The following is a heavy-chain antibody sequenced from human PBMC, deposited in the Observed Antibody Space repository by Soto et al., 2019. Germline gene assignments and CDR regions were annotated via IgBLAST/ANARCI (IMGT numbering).Heavy chain of an antibody. CDR1: GGSISSYY. CDR3: ARYGVTNWNYSGMDV. D-gene: IGHD1-20*01. CDR2: IYYSGST. J-gene: IGHJ6*02. Sequence: SETLSLTCTVSGGSISSYYWSWIRQPPGKGLEWIGYIYYSGSTNYNPSLKSRVTISVDTSKNQFSLKLSSVTAADTAVYYCARYGVTNWNYSGMDVWGQGTTVTVSS. V-gene: IGHV4-59*01.